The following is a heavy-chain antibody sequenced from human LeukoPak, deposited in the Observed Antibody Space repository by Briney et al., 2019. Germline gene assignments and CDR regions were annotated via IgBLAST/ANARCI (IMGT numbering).Heavy chain of an antibody. CDR1: GGSISSGGYY. Sequence: SETLSLTRTVSGGSISSGGYYWSWIRQHPGKGLEWIGYIYYSGSTYYNPSLKSRVTISVDTSKNQFSLKLSSVTAADTAVYYCARFDSSGLFYWGQGTLVTVSS. D-gene: IGHD3-22*01. J-gene: IGHJ4*02. V-gene: IGHV4-31*03. CDR2: IYYSGST. CDR3: ARFDSSGLFY.